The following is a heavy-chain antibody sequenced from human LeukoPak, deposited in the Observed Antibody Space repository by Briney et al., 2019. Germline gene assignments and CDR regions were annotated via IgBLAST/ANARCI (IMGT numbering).Heavy chain of an antibody. Sequence: PGGSLRLSCAASGITFSDHYMSWIRQAPGKGLEWLSYISSGGDSIYYADSVKGRFTISRDNSKNTLYLQMNSLRAEDTAVYYCAREVEMTIYDYWGQGTLVTVSS. CDR3: AREVEMTIYDY. CDR1: GITFSDHY. CDR2: ISSGGDSI. V-gene: IGHV3-11*01. J-gene: IGHJ4*02. D-gene: IGHD5-24*01.